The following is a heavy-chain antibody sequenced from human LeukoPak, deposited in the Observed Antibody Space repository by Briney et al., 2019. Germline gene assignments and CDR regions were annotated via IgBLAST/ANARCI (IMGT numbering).Heavy chain of an antibody. D-gene: IGHD3-16*01. CDR3: ARLTWRSLRAWFGGVNIALYYFDY. Sequence: PSETLSLTCAVYGGSFSGYYWSWIRQPPGKGLEWIGEINHSGSTNYNPSLKSRVTISVDTSKNQFSLKLSSVTAADTAVYYCARLTWRSLRAWFGGVNIALYYFDYWGQGTLVTVSS. J-gene: IGHJ4*02. V-gene: IGHV4-34*01. CDR2: INHSGST. CDR1: GGSFSGYY.